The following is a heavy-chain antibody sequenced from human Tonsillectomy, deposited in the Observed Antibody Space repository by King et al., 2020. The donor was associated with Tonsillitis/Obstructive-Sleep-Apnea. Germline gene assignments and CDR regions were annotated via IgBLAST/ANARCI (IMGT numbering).Heavy chain of an antibody. V-gene: IGHV3-21*01. CDR2: ISSSSSYI. CDR1: GFTFSSYS. D-gene: IGHD3-16*02. Sequence: VQLVQSGGGLVKPGGSLRLSCAASGFTFSSYSMNWVRQAPGKGLEWVSSISSSSSYIYYADSVKGRFTISRDNAKNSLYLQMNSLRAEDTAVYYCARDPRAVSRPKGNWFDPWGQGTLVTVSS. CDR3: ARDPRAVSRPKGNWFDP. J-gene: IGHJ5*02.